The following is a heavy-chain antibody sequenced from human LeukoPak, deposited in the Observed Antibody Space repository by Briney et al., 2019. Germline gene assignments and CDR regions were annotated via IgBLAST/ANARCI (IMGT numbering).Heavy chain of an antibody. Sequence: GGSLRLSCAASGFTFSGSAMHWVRQASGKGLEWVGRIRSKANSYATAYAASVKGRFTISRDDSKNTAYLQMNSLKTEDTAVYYCPRRSGSYLDFDYWGQGTLVTVSS. CDR2: IRSKANSYAT. D-gene: IGHD1-26*01. CDR3: PRRSGSYLDFDY. V-gene: IGHV3-73*01. J-gene: IGHJ4*02. CDR1: GFTFSGSA.